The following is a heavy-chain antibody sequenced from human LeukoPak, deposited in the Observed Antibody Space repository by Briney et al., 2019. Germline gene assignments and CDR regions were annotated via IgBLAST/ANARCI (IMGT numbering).Heavy chain of an antibody. Sequence: GGSLRLSCAGSGFTLSSYAMSWVRQAPGKGLEWVSSISSSSSYIYYADSVKGRFTISRDNAKNSLYLQMNSLRAEDTAVYYCARDAGSQPLYWGQGTLVTVSS. D-gene: IGHD3-10*01. J-gene: IGHJ4*02. CDR3: ARDAGSQPLY. V-gene: IGHV3-21*01. CDR2: ISSSSSYI. CDR1: GFTLSSYA.